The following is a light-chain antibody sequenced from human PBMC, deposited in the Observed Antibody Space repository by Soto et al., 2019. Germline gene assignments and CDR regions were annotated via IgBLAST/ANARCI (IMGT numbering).Light chain of an antibody. V-gene: IGLV1-44*01. CDR2: LND. CDR3: AAWDDRLNAL. J-gene: IGLJ1*01. CDR1: SSNIGDNP. Sequence: QSVLTQPPSASGTPGQRVTISCSGSSSNIGDNPVNWYQQLPGPAPKLLIDLNDQRPSGVPDRFSGSKSDTSASLAISGLQPEDEDDYYCAAWDDRLNALVGTGTKRTVL.